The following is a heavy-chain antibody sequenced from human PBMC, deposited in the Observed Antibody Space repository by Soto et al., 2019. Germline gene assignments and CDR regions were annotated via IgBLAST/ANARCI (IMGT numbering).Heavy chain of an antibody. CDR1: GGSISSYY. D-gene: IGHD5-12*01. CDR2: IYYSGST. CDR3: GRHSDDDYLDY. Sequence: SETVALTCTVSGGSISSYYWSWVRQRPGKGLEWIGYIYYSGSTNYNPSLKSRVTISVDTSKGQFSLKLSSVTAADTAVYYCGRHSDDDYLDYWGQGSLVTGSS. J-gene: IGHJ4*02. V-gene: IGHV4-59*08.